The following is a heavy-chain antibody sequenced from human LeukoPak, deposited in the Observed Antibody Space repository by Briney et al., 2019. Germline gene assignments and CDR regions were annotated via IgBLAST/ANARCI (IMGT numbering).Heavy chain of an antibody. J-gene: IGHJ6*02. Sequence: GGSLRLSCAASGFTFSSYAMHWVRQAPGKGLEWVAVISYDGSNKYYADSVKGRFTISRDNSKNTLYLQMNSLRAEDTAVYYCARDSGGSGWYYGMDVWGQGTLVTVSS. V-gene: IGHV3-30*01. CDR1: GFTFSSYA. CDR3: ARDSGGSGWYYGMDV. D-gene: IGHD6-19*01. CDR2: ISYDGSNK.